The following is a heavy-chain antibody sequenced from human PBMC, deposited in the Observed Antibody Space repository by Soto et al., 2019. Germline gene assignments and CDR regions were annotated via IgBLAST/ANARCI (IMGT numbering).Heavy chain of an antibody. D-gene: IGHD3-16*01. CDR2: ISAYYGST. CDR3: VRESEDKRTVMLAY. J-gene: IGHJ4*02. Sequence: QVQMVLSGGEVKKPGASVKVSCKASGYTFTTYGISWVRQAPGQRLGWLGWISAYYGSTNDAQKFQGRVTMTRDTPTSKAYRGLRSLGSEATAVYYFVRESEDKRTVMLAYWGQGTLVTFSS. V-gene: IGHV1-18*01. CDR1: GYTFTTYG.